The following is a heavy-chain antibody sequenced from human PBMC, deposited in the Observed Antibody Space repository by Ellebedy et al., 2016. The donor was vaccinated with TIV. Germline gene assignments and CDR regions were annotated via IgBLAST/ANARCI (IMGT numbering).Heavy chain of an antibody. CDR2: IYYSGST. CDR1: GGSISSSSYY. CDR3: ARRNDYGDYINWFDP. Sequence: MPSETLSLTCTVSGGSISSSSYYWGWIRQPPGTGLEWIGTIYYSGSTYYNPSLTSRVTISLDTSKNQFSLKLSSVTAADTAVYYCARRNDYGDYINWFDPWGQGTLVTVSS. D-gene: IGHD4-17*01. J-gene: IGHJ5*02. V-gene: IGHV4-39*01.